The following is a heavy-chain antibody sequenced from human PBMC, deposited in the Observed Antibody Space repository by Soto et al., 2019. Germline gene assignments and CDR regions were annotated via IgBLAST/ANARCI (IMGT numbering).Heavy chain of an antibody. D-gene: IGHD1-1*01. CDR1: GFMFSSAW. J-gene: IGHJ4*02. V-gene: IGHV3-15*05. CDR2: IKSTKDGGAR. CDR3: EGWNDF. Sequence: EVQVVESGGDLVEPGGSLRLSCVTSGFMFSSAWMSWVRQAPGKGLEWVARIKSTKDGGARDYAAPVNGRFSISRDDSNSTVYLQMNSLRGEETALYCVEGWNDFWGQGTLVTVSS.